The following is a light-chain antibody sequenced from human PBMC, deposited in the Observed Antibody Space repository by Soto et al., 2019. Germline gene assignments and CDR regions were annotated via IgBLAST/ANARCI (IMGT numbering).Light chain of an antibody. CDR3: SSYAGSSNLV. CDR1: NNDIGGYNY. Sequence: QSALTQPPSASASPGQSVTISCTGTNNDIGGYNYVSWYQHHPGKAPQLIIYDVTKRPSGVLDRFSGSKSGNTASLTVAGLQTYDEAEYCCSSYAGSSNLVFGTGTKLTVL. CDR2: DVT. J-gene: IGLJ2*01. V-gene: IGLV2-8*01.